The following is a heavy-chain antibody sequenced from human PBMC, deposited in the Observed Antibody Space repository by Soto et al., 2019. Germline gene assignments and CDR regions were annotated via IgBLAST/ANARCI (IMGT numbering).Heavy chain of an antibody. J-gene: IGHJ4*02. D-gene: IGHD2-15*01. CDR2: ISYDGGSE. V-gene: IGHV3-30*18. CDR3: AKDTSPWWGAFDY. CDR1: GFTFSSFG. Sequence: QVQLVESGGGVVQPGRSLRLSCAASGFTFSSFGMHWVRQAPGKGLEWVAVISYDGGSEYYADSVKGRFIISRDNSRNTLYLQMNSLRDEDTAVYYCAKDTSPWWGAFDYWGQGTLVTVSS.